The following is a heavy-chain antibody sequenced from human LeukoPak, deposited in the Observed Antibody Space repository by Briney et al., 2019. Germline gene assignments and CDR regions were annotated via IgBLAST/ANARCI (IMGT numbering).Heavy chain of an antibody. J-gene: IGHJ4*02. CDR3: VRDDCSSSSCYEGDTVTTLVY. CDR2: VNPNSGGT. CDR1: VYTFTGYY. D-gene: IGHD2-2*01. V-gene: IGHV1-2*02. Sequence: ASVKVSSKASVYTFTGYYMHWVRHAPGQGLEWMGWVNPNSGGTNTAQKFQSRVTTTRDTSTSTAYTALSGPRSDDTTVYNSVRDDCSSSSCYEGDTVTTLVYWGQGTLVTVSS.